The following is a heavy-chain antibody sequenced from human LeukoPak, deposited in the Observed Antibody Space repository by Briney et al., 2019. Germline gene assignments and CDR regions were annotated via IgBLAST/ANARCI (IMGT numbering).Heavy chain of an antibody. V-gene: IGHV3-23*01. CDR1: GFTFNNYA. CDR3: AKYLYPTTPYFDY. D-gene: IGHD4-11*01. Sequence: GESLRLSCAASGFTFNNYAMTWVRQAPGKGLEWVSTISAGGSSTYYADSVRGRFTISRDNSKNTLYLQMNSLRAEDTAVYYCAKYLYPTTPYFDYWGQGTLVTVSS. J-gene: IGHJ4*02. CDR2: ISAGGSST.